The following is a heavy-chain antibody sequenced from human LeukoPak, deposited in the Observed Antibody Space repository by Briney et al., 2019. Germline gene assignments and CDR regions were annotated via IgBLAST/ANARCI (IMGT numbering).Heavy chain of an antibody. D-gene: IGHD3-3*01. CDR3: VKAQYDFWSGLDY. J-gene: IGHJ4*02. CDR2: ISGNGGST. V-gene: IGHV3-64D*09. CDR1: GFTFSRYP. Sequence: GGSLRLSCSASGFTFSRYPMHWVRQAPGKGLEYVSAISGNGGSTYYADSVKGRFTISRDNPKNTLYLQMSSLRTEDTAIYYCVKAQYDFWSGLDYWGQGTLVTVSS.